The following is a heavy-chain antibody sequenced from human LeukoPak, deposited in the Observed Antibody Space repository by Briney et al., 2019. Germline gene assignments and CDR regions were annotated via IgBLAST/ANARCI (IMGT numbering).Heavy chain of an antibody. CDR1: GFTVSSNY. CDR2: IYGGGST. D-gene: IGHD3-16*01. CDR3: ARELGGFDF. Sequence: PGGSLRLSSAASGFTVSSNYMNWVRQAPGKGLEWVSVIYGGGSTYYADSVKGRFTISRDNSKNTLYLQMNSLTAEDTAVYYCARELGGFDFWGQGTLVTVSS. J-gene: IGHJ4*02. V-gene: IGHV3-53*01.